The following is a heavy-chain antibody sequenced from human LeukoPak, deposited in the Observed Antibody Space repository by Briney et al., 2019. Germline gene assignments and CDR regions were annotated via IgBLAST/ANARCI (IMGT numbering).Heavy chain of an antibody. Sequence: GASVKVSCKASGYTFTGYYTHWVRQAPGQGLEWMGWINPNSGGTNYAQKFQGRVTMTRDTSISTAYMELSRLRSDDTAVYYCARPNYYDSSGYYVSDYWGQGTLVAVSS. J-gene: IGHJ4*02. CDR1: GYTFTGYY. D-gene: IGHD3-22*01. V-gene: IGHV1-2*02. CDR3: ARPNYYDSSGYYVSDY. CDR2: INPNSGGT.